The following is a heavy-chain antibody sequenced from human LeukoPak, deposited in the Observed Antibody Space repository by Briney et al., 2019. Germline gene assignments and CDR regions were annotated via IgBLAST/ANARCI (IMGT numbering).Heavy chain of an antibody. Sequence: SETLSLTCTVSGGSISSYYWSWIRQPPGKGLEWIGYIYTSGITNYNPSLKSRVTISVDTSKNQFSMKLTSVTAADTAVYYCARRLDDWGQGTLVTVSS. J-gene: IGHJ4*02. V-gene: IGHV4-4*08. CDR3: ARRLDD. CDR2: IYTSGIT. CDR1: GGSISSYY.